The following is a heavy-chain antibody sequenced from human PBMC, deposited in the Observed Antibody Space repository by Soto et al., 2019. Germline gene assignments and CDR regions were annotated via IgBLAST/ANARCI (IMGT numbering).Heavy chain of an antibody. CDR1: GFTFSSYG. Sequence: PGGSLRLSCAASGFTFSSYGMHWVRQAPGKGLEWVAVISYDGSNKYYADSVKGRFTISRDNSKNTLYLQMNSLRAEDTAVYYCAKDRGIAARRISWYFDLWGRGTLVTVSS. D-gene: IGHD6-6*01. J-gene: IGHJ2*01. CDR3: AKDRGIAARRISWYFDL. V-gene: IGHV3-30*18. CDR2: ISYDGSNK.